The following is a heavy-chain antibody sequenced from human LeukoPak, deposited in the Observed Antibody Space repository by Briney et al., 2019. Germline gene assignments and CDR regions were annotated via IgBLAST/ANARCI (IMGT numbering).Heavy chain of an antibody. CDR1: GGSISSSSYY. J-gene: IGHJ3*02. CDR2: IYYSGST. Sequence: SETLSLTCTVSGGSISSSSYYWGWIRQPPGKGLEWIGSIYYSGSTYYNPSLKSRVTISVDTSKNQFSLKLSSVTAADTAVYYCARPLSEGAVRGAFDIWGQGTMVTVSS. D-gene: IGHD3-10*01. CDR3: ARPLSEGAVRGAFDI. V-gene: IGHV4-39*07.